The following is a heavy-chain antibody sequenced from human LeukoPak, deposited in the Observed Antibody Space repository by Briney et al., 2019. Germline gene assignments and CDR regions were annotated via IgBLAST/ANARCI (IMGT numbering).Heavy chain of an antibody. D-gene: IGHD5-18*01. Sequence: GSLRLSCAASGFTFSDYWMSWVRQAPRKGLEWVVNIKQDGSEKYYVDSVKGRFTISRDNAKNSLYLQMNSLRAEGTAVYYCARGPRGYSYAWGYWGQGTLVTVSS. J-gene: IGHJ4*02. CDR1: GFTFSDYW. CDR2: IKQDGSEK. V-gene: IGHV3-7*05. CDR3: ARGPRGYSYAWGY.